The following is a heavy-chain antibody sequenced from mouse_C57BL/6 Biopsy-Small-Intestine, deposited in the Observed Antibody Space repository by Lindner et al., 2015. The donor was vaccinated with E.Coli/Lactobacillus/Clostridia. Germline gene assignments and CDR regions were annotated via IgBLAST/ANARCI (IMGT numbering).Heavy chain of an antibody. CDR3: AYGYDGVYYFDY. J-gene: IGHJ2*01. V-gene: IGHV1-42*01. CDR1: GHSFTGYY. D-gene: IGHD2-2*01. Sequence: VQLQESGPELVKPGASVKISCKASGHSFTGYYMNWVKQSPEKSLEWIGEIDPITGGTTYNQKFKAKATLTVDKSSSTAYMQLKSLTSEDSAVYYCAYGYDGVYYFDYWGQGTTHTVSS. CDR2: IDPITGGT.